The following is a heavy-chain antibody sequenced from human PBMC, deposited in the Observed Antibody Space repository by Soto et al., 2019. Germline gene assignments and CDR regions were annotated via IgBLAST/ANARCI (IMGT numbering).Heavy chain of an antibody. Sequence: GASVKVSCKASGYTVTGYDIHWVRQAPGQGLEWMGIINPSGGSTSYAQKFQGRVTMTRDTSTSTVYMELSSLRSEDTAVYYCAWGELDYWGQGTLVTVSS. V-gene: IGHV1-46*03. CDR3: AWGELDY. J-gene: IGHJ4*02. CDR1: GYTVTGYD. CDR2: INPSGGST. D-gene: IGHD3-16*01.